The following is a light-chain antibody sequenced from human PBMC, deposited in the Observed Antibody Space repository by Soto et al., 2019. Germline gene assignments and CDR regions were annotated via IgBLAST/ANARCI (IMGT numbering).Light chain of an antibody. J-gene: IGLJ2*01. Sequence: QSALTQPASVSGSPGQSITISCTGTISDIGDYNYVSWYQQHPGKAPKLMIYDVSNRPSGVSNRFSGSMSGYTASLTISGLQPEDEADYYCSSYRSSSPLVVFGGGTKVTVL. CDR2: DVS. CDR3: SSYRSSSPLVV. CDR1: ISDIGDYNY. V-gene: IGLV2-14*03.